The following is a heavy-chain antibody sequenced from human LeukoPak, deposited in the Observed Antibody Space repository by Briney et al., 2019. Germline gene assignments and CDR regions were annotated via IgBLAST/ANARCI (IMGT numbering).Heavy chain of an antibody. J-gene: IGHJ4*02. Sequence: ASVTVSCTASGYTFTTYAMHWVRQAPGQRLEWMGWINAGNGNTKYSQKFQGRVTITRDTSASTAYMELSSLRSEDTAVYYCARTTAMVTIFDYWGQGTLVTVSS. CDR3: ARTTAMVTIFDY. D-gene: IGHD5-18*01. V-gene: IGHV1-3*01. CDR2: INAGNGNT. CDR1: GYTFTTYA.